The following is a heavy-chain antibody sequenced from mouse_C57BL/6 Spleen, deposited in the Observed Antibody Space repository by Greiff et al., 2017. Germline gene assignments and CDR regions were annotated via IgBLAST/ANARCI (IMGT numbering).Heavy chain of an antibody. D-gene: IGHD2-4*01. V-gene: IGHV1-64*01. CDR1: GYTFTSYW. CDR3: ARGGYDYGDYAMDY. Sequence: QVQLQQPGAELVKPGASVKLSCKASGYTFTSYWMHWVKQRPGQGLEWIGMIHPNSGSTNYNEKFKSKATLTVDKSSSTAYMQLSSLTSEDSAVYYCARGGYDYGDYAMDYWGQGTSVTVSS. J-gene: IGHJ4*01. CDR2: IHPNSGST.